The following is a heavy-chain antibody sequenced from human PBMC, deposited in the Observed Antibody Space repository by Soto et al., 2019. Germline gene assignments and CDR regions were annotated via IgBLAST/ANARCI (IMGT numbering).Heavy chain of an antibody. CDR2: LIHGGST. CDR3: ARSPLGYDYVRQTWREVGDSFDI. CDR1: GASLGGFH. D-gene: IGHD3-16*01. V-gene: IGHV4-34*12. Sequence: SETLSLTCAIYGASLGGFHWTWLRQAPGKGLEWIGELIHGGSTNYNPSLKGRVSFSLDPSKNQFSLHLMSVTAADTAVYYCARSPLGYDYVRQTWREVGDSFDIWGRGTLVTVS. J-gene: IGHJ3*02.